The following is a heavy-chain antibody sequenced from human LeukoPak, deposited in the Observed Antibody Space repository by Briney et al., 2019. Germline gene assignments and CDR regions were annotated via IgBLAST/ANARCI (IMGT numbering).Heavy chain of an antibody. CDR3: ARDGGSLDDYGDY. V-gene: IGHV3-48*01. CDR1: GFTFSSYS. J-gene: IGHJ4*02. D-gene: IGHD4/OR15-4a*01. Sequence: GGSLRLSCAASGFTFSSYSMNWVRQVPGKGLEWVSYISSSSSTIYYADSVKGRFTISRDNAKNSLYLQMNSLRAEDTALYYCARDGGSLDDYGDYWGQGTLVTVSS. CDR2: ISSSSSTI.